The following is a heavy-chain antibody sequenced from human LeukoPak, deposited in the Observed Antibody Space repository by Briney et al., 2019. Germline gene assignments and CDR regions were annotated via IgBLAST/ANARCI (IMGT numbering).Heavy chain of an antibody. D-gene: IGHD3-22*01. CDR1: GFTFDDYA. J-gene: IGHJ4*02. CDR2: ISWNSGSI. Sequence: GGSLRLSCAASGFTFDDYAMHWVRQAPGKGLEWVSGISWNSGSIGYADSVKGRFTISRDNAKNSLYLQMNSLRAEDTALYYCAKDRGTYYYDSSGYYDYWGQGTLVIVSS. V-gene: IGHV3-9*01. CDR3: AKDRGTYYYDSSGYYDY.